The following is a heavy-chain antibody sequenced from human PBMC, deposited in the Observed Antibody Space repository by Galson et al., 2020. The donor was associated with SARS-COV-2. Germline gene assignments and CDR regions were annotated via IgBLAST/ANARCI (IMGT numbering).Heavy chain of an antibody. V-gene: IGHV4-34*01. CDR1: GGSFSGYY. J-gene: IGHJ6*02. CDR3: ARARSGSTWYQTSYGVDV. CDR2: INHRGSI. D-gene: IGHD6-13*01. Sequence: SETLSLTCAVYGGSFSGYYWTWIRQPPGKGLEWIGEINHRGSINHNPSLTSRVVISVDTSKNQFSLNLTSVTAADTAVYYCARARSGSTWYQTSYGVDVWGQGTTVTVS.